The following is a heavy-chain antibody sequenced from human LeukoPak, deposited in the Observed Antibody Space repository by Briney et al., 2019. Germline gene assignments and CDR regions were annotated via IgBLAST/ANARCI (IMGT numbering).Heavy chain of an antibody. J-gene: IGHJ4*02. Sequence: PGGSLRLSCAASGFTFDDYGMSWVRQAPGKGLEWVSVITGSGGNTFYADSVKGRFTISRDNSKNTLYLQMNSLRVEDTAVYYCAKGAYCSGGNCYLGDLDYWGQGTLVTVSS. D-gene: IGHD2-15*01. CDR3: AKGAYCSGGNCYLGDLDY. V-gene: IGHV3-23*01. CDR1: GFTFDDYG. CDR2: ITGSGGNT.